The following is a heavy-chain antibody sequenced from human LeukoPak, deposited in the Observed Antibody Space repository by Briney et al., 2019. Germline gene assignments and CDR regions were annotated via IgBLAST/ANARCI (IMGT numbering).Heavy chain of an antibody. V-gene: IGHV4-34*01. CDR3: AKGSDGYKFYKYHYMDV. CDR2: INHSGST. CDR1: GDSISSYY. D-gene: IGHD5-24*01. Sequence: SETLSLTCSVSGDSISSYYWTWIRQPPGKGLEWIGEINHSGSTNYNPSLKSRVTISVDTSKNQFSLKLSSVTAADTAVYYCAKGSDGYKFYKYHYMDVWGKGTTVTISS. J-gene: IGHJ6*03.